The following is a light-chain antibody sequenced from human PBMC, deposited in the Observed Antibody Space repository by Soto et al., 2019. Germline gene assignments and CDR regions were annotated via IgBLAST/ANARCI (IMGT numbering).Light chain of an antibody. V-gene: IGKV3-15*01. Sequence: EIVLTQSPVTLSLSPGERATLSCRASQSVSINLAWYQQKPGQAPRPLLYGASTRATGVPPRFSGGGSGTEFTLTISSLQSEDSAIYYCQQYKSWPPITFGQGTRLEIK. CDR3: QQYKSWPPIT. J-gene: IGKJ5*01. CDR2: GAS. CDR1: QSVSIN.